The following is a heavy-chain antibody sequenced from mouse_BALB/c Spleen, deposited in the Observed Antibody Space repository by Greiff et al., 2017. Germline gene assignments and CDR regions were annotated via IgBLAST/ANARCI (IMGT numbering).Heavy chain of an antibody. CDR2: ISSGGGST. Sequence: EVMLVESGGGLVKPGGSLKLSCAASGFAFSSYDMSWVRQTPEKRLEWVAYISSGGGSTYYPDTVKGRFTISSDNAKNTLYLQMSSLKSEDTAMYYCARRGTTVVANFDYWGQGTTLTVSS. V-gene: IGHV5-12-1*01. J-gene: IGHJ2*01. D-gene: IGHD1-1*01. CDR1: GFAFSSYD. CDR3: ARRGTTVVANFDY.